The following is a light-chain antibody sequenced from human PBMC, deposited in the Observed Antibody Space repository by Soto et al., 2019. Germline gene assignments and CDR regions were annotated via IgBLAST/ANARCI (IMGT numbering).Light chain of an antibody. J-gene: IGLJ3*02. CDR3: SSYTSTFTGV. Sequence: QSVLTQPASVSGSPGQSITISCTGTNKDIGLHDFVSWHQQHPGKAPKFIIYGISNRPSGVSNRFSGSKSGNTASLTISGLQVDDEAHYYCSSYTSTFTGVFGGGTKVTVL. CDR2: GIS. CDR1: NKDIGLHDF. V-gene: IGLV2-14*01.